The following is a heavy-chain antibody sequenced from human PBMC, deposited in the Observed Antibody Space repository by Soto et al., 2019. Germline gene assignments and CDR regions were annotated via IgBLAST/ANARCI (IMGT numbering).Heavy chain of an antibody. Sequence: QVQLQESGPGLVKPSQTLSLTCSVSGAAISSGDYYWSWIRQHPGKGLEWIGYIYDSGSTYYNPSLKSRVTISVDTSKHQLSLKLRSVTAADTAVYYCASIYDSSGYYYGNNWFDPWGQGTLVTVSS. J-gene: IGHJ5*02. CDR3: ASIYDSSGYYYGNNWFDP. CDR1: GAAISSGDYY. V-gene: IGHV4-31*03. CDR2: IYDSGST. D-gene: IGHD3-22*01.